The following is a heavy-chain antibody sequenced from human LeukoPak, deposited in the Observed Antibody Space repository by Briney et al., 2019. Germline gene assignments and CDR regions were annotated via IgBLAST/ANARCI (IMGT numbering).Heavy chain of an antibody. V-gene: IGHV1-2*02. CDR1: GYTFTGYY. CDR2: INPNSGGT. Sequence: ASVKVSCKTSGYTFTGYYVHWVRQAPGQGLEWMGWINPNSGGTKTAQTFQGRVTMTRDTSISTAYMELSRLRSDDTAVYFCARSVVAGSGNFDYWGQGTLVTVSS. D-gene: IGHD6-19*01. CDR3: ARSVVAGSGNFDY. J-gene: IGHJ4*02.